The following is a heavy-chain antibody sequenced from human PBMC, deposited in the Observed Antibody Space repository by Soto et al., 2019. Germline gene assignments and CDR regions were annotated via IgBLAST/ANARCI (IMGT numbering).Heavy chain of an antibody. D-gene: IGHD6-6*01. CDR3: AKDREHSYSSSSGVVGY. CDR1: GFTFSSYG. V-gene: IGHV3-30*18. J-gene: IGHJ4*02. Sequence: GGSLRLSCAASGFTFSSYGMHWVRQAPGKGLEWVAVISYDGSNKYYADSVKGRFTISRDNSKNTLYLQMNSLRAEDTAVYYCAKDREHSYSSSSGVVGYRGQGTLVTVSS. CDR2: ISYDGSNK.